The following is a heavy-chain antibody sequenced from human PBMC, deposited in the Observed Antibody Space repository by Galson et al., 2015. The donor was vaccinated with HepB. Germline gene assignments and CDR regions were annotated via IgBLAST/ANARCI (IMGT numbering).Heavy chain of an antibody. CDR1: GFTFSNAW. CDR2: IKSKTDGGTT. J-gene: IGHJ4*02. CDR3: TTDSGGLRLGELSFFDY. D-gene: IGHD3-16*02. V-gene: IGHV3-15*01. Sequence: SLRLSCAASGFTFSNAWMSWVRQAPGKGLEWVGRIKSKTDGGTTDYAAPVKGRFTISRDDSKNTLYLQMNSLKTEDTAVYYCTTDSGGLRLGELSFFDYWGQGTLVTVSS.